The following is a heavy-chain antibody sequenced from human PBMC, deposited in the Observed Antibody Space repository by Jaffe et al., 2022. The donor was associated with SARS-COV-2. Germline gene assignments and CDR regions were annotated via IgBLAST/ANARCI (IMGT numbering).Heavy chain of an antibody. CDR2: INPSGGST. CDR3: ARGGKQQLAFVVDAFDI. J-gene: IGHJ3*02. CDR1: GYTFTSYY. Sequence: QVQLVQSGAEVKKPGASVKVSCKASGYTFTSYYMHWVRQAPGQGLEWMGIINPSGGSTSYAQKFQGRVTMTRDTSTSTVYMELSSLRSEDTAVYYCARGGKQQLAFVVDAFDIWGQGTMVTVSS. D-gene: IGHD6-13*01. V-gene: IGHV1-46*01.